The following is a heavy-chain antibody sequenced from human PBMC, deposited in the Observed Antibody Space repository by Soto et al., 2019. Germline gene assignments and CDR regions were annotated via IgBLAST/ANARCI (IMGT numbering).Heavy chain of an antibody. J-gene: IGHJ4*03. CDR1: GFTFINTG. Sequence: PGGSLRLSCAGSGFTFINTGMSWVRQAPGQGLEWVSAITGNGDTTYYADSVKGRFTISRDNSKSTLYLQMNSLRAEDTAVYYCARIDGYFDYRGQRTLVTVSS. D-gene: IGHD2-15*01. CDR2: ITGNGDTT. V-gene: IGHV3-23*01. CDR3: ARIDGYFDY.